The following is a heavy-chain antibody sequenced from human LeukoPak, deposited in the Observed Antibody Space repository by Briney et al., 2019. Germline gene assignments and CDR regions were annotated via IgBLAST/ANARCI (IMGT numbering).Heavy chain of an antibody. V-gene: IGHV4-34*01. CDR3: ARRATTSRFTLVRNNPVRFYYYYMDV. CDR2: INHSGST. Sequence: SETLSLTCAVYGGSFSDYYWSWIRQPPGKGLEWIGEINHSGSTNYNPSLKSRVIISADTSKNQFSLKLSSVTAADTAVFYCARRATTSRFTLVRNNPVRFYYYYMDVWGKGTTVTISS. D-gene: IGHD3-10*01. J-gene: IGHJ6*03. CDR1: GGSFSDYY.